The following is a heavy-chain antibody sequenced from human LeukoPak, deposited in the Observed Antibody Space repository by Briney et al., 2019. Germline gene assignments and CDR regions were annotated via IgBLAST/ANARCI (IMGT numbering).Heavy chain of an antibody. CDR3: ARPGHYDSSGYYYVDFDY. Sequence: GGSLRLSCAASGFTFSSYSMNWVRQAPGKGLEWVSSLSSSSSYIYYADSVKGRFTISRDNAKNSLYLQMNSLRAEDTAVYYCARPGHYDSSGYYYVDFDYWGQGTLVTVSS. CDR2: LSSSSSYI. J-gene: IGHJ4*02. D-gene: IGHD3-22*01. V-gene: IGHV3-21*01. CDR1: GFTFSSYS.